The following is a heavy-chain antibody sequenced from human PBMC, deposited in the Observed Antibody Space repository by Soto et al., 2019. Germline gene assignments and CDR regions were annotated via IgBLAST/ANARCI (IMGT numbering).Heavy chain of an antibody. CDR2: ISYDGSNK. CDR3: ASDY. V-gene: IGHV3-30-3*01. CDR1: GFTFSSYA. Sequence: GGSLRLSCAASGFTFSSYAMHWVRQAPGKGLEWVAVISYDGSNKYYADSVEGRFTISRDNSKNTLYLQMNSLRAEDTAVYYCASDYWGQGTLVTVSS. J-gene: IGHJ4*02.